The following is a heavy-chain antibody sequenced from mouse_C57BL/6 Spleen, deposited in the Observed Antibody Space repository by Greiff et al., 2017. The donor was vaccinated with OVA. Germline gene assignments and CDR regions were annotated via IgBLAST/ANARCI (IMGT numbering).Heavy chain of an antibody. CDR3: ARATTVDY. CDR1: GYSFTGYY. J-gene: IGHJ2*01. Sequence: VHVKQSGPELVKPGASVKISCKASGYSFTGYYMNWVKQSPEKSLEWIGEINPSTGGTTYNQKFKAKATLTVDKSSSTAYMQLKSLTSEDSAVYYCARATTVDYWGQGTTLTVSS. V-gene: IGHV1-42*01. CDR2: INPSTGGT. D-gene: IGHD1-1*01.